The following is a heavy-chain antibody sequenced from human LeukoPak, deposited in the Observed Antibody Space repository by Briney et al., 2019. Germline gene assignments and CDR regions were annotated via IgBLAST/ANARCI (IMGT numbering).Heavy chain of an antibody. CDR2: ISYDGSLK. CDR1: GFTLSNYG. Sequence: QPGRSLRLSCAASGFTLSNYGMHWVRQAPGRGLDWVAVISYDGSLKYYSDSVKGRFTISRDNSKYTLSLQMNSLRDDDTAVYYCAKVDNWKYAHHDFWGQGTLVTVSS. V-gene: IGHV3-30*18. CDR3: AKVDNWKYAHHDF. D-gene: IGHD1-1*01. J-gene: IGHJ4*02.